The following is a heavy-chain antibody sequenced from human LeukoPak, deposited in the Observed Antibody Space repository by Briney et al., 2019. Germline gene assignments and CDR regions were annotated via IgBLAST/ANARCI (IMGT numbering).Heavy chain of an antibody. V-gene: IGHV3-49*04. CDR1: GFTFGDYA. CDR2: IRSKAYGGTT. D-gene: IGHD1-26*01. CDR3: TRGAFSGSYYVARGGPYYFDY. Sequence: GGSLRLSCTASGFTFGDYAMSWVRQAPGKGLEWVGFIRSKAYGGTTEYAASVKGRFTISRDDSKSIAYLQMNSLKTEDTAVYYCTRGAFSGSYYVARGGPYYFDYWGQGTLVTVSS. J-gene: IGHJ4*02.